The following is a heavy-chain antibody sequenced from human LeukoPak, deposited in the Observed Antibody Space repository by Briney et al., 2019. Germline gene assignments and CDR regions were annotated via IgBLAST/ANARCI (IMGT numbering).Heavy chain of an antibody. CDR1: GFTFSTYG. CDR2: IRYDENNK. D-gene: IGHD1-1*01. V-gene: IGHV3-30*02. J-gene: IGHJ1*01. Sequence: GGSLRLSCAASGFTFSTYGMHWVRQAPGKGLEWVAFIRYDENNKYYADSVKGRSTISRDTSKSTLYLQMNSLRGEDTAVYYCARALSQELIRYSQDWGQGTLVSVSS. CDR3: ARALSQELIRYSQD.